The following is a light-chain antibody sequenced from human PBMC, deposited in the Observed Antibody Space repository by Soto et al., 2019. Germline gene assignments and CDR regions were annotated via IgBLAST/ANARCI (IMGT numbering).Light chain of an antibody. V-gene: IGKV3-20*01. CDR2: GAS. Sequence: DIVLTQSPGTLSLSPGERATLSCRASQSVRSDYLAWYQQRPGQAPRLLIYGASSRATGIPDRFSGSGSGTDFTLTITRLEPEDFAVYYCQQYGGSPPITFGQGTRLEIK. CDR1: QSVRSDY. CDR3: QQYGGSPPIT. J-gene: IGKJ5*01.